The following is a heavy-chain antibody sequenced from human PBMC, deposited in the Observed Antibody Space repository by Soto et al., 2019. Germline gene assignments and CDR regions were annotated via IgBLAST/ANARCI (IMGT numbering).Heavy chain of an antibody. D-gene: IGHD3-22*01. J-gene: IGHJ5*02. CDR2: ISGSGESK. V-gene: IGHV3-23*01. CDR3: AKTSGVILVVTSFDH. CDR1: GFTFSKYA. Sequence: GGSLRLSCAASGFTFSKYALTWVRQGPGKGLEWVSAISGSGESKYDADSVKGRFTISRDNSKNTLYLQMNSLRAEDTAIYYCAKTSGVILVVTSFDHWGEGPMLA.